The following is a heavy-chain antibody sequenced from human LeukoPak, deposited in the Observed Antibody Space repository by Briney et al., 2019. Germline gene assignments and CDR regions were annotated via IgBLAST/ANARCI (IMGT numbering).Heavy chain of an antibody. V-gene: IGHV1-24*01. J-gene: IGHJ4*02. CDR1: GYTLTELS. CDR2: FDPEDGET. Sequence: SVKVSCKDSGYTLTELSMHWVRQAPGNRLEWMGGFDPEDGETIYAQKFQGRVTMTEDTSTDTAYMELSSLRSEDTAVYYCATGERDTAMANFDYWGQGTLVTVSS. D-gene: IGHD5-18*01. CDR3: ATGERDTAMANFDY.